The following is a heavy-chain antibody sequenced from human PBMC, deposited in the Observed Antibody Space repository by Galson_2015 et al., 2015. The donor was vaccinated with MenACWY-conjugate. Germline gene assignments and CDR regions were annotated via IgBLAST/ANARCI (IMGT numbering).Heavy chain of an antibody. CDR2: IDWDDNK. J-gene: IGHJ6*03. CDR3: ARTRRYTSYYYYYYIDV. Sequence: PALVKPTQTLTLTCTFSGFSLSTPEMCVSWIRQSPGKALEWLARIDWDDNKYYSTSLKTRLTISKDTSKNEVVLTMTNMDPVDTDTYYCARTRRYTSYYYYYYIDVWGKGTTVAVSS. D-gene: IGHD5-12*01. CDR1: GFSLSTPEMC. V-gene: IGHV2-70*11.